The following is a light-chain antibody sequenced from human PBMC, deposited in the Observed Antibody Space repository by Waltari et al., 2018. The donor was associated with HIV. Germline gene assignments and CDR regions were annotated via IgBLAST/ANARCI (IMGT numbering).Light chain of an antibody. Sequence: QSVLTQPPSVSGAPGQRVTLSCTGSSSNIGAGYNVHWYQQLPGTGPKLPVAGDTNRPSGVPDRFSGSKSGTSASLAITGLQAEDEADYYCQSYDSSLSGLVFAAGTKVTVL. CDR3: QSYDSSLSGLV. CDR2: GDT. J-gene: IGLJ1*01. V-gene: IGLV1-40*01. CDR1: SSNIGAGYN.